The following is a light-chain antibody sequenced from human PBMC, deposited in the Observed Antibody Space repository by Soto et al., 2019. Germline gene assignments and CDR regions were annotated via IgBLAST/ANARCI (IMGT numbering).Light chain of an antibody. CDR3: QQYVSSPRT. CDR1: QGIGNA. Sequence: MTQSPATLSASVGDRVTISCRASQGIGNALGWYQQKPGKPPKVLIYGASNLQSGVPPRFSGSGSGTDFTLTISRLEPEDFALYYCQQYVSSPRTFGQGTKVDI. CDR2: GAS. J-gene: IGKJ1*01. V-gene: IGKV1-6*01.